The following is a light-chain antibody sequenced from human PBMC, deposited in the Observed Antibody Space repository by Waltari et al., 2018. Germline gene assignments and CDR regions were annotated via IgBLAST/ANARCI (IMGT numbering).Light chain of an antibody. CDR2: GAS. CDR1: QSISSNY. CDR3: QQYGSSPPWT. J-gene: IGKJ1*01. V-gene: IGKV3-20*01. Sequence: EIVLTQSPGTLSLSPGEKATLSCRASQSISSNYLAWYQHKPGQAPRLLISGASSRATGIPGRFSGSGSGTDFTLTISRLEPEDFAVYYCQQYGSSPPWTFGLGTKVEIK.